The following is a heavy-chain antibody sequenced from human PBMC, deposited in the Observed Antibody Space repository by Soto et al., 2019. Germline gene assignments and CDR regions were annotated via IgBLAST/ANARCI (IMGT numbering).Heavy chain of an antibody. J-gene: IGHJ3*02. CDR2: ISAYNGNT. CDR3: ARVVVPAAEPAEAFDI. V-gene: IGHV1-18*01. D-gene: IGHD2-2*01. Sequence: GASVKVSCKASGYTFTIYGISWVRQAPGQGLEWMGWISAYNGNTNYAQKLQGRVTTTTDTSTSTAYMELRSLRSDDTAVYYCARVVVPAAEPAEAFDIWGQGTMVTVSS. CDR1: GYTFTIYG.